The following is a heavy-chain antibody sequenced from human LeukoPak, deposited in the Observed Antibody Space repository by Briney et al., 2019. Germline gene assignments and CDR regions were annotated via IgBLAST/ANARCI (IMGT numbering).Heavy chain of an antibody. J-gene: IGHJ3*02. Sequence: SVKVSCKASGGTFSSYAISWVRQAPGQGLEWMGGIIPIFGTANYAQKFQGRVTITADESTSTAYMELSSLRSEDTAVYYCASLMTANNDAFDIWGQGTMVTVSS. CDR1: GGTFSSYA. V-gene: IGHV1-69*13. CDR2: IIPIFGTA. CDR3: ASLMTANNDAFDI.